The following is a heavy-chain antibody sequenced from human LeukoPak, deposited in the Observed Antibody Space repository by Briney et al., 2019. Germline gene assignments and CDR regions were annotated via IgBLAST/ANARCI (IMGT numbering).Heavy chain of an antibody. CDR2: IYTSGST. Sequence: SETLSLTCTVSGGSISSYYWSWIRQPAGKGLEWLGRIYTSGSTNYHPSLKSRVTMSVDTSKNQFSLKLSSVTAADTAVYYCARDKGYSSSWYYFDYWGQGTLVTVSS. CDR1: GGSISSYY. J-gene: IGHJ4*02. D-gene: IGHD6-13*01. CDR3: ARDKGYSSSWYYFDY. V-gene: IGHV4-4*07.